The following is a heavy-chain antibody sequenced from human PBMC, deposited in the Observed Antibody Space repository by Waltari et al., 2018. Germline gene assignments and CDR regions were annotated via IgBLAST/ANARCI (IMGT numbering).Heavy chain of an antibody. CDR1: GGTFSSYA. J-gene: IGHJ4*02. Sequence: QVQLVQSGAEVKKPGSSVKVSCKASGGTFSSYAISWVRQAPGQGLEWMGGIIPIFGKANYAQKFQVRVTITPDESTSTAYMELSSLRSEDTAVYYCARMGTPYCSGGSCYFDYWGQGTLVTVSS. CDR2: IIPIFGKA. D-gene: IGHD2-15*01. V-gene: IGHV1-69*05. CDR3: ARMGTPYCSGGSCYFDY.